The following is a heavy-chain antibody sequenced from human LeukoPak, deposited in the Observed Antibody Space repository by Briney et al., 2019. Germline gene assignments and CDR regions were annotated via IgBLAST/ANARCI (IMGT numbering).Heavy chain of an antibody. CDR3: ARRGGYSLFDY. D-gene: IGHD2-21*01. V-gene: IGHV3-7*01. J-gene: IGHJ4*02. CDR1: GFTFSSYW. CDR2: MKYDGSEI. Sequence: GGSLRLSCAASGFTFSSYWMSWVRQAPGKGLEWVANMKYDGSEIYYVDSVKGRFTISRDNAMNSLFLQMNRLRAEDTAVYYCARRGGYSLFDYWGQGTLVTVSS.